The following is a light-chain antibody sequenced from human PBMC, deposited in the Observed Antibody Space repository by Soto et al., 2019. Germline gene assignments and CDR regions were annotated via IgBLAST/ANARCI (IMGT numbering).Light chain of an antibody. V-gene: IGLV2-14*01. CDR2: EVS. CDR3: SSYTSINSHV. J-gene: IGLJ1*01. Sequence: QSVLTQPASVSGSPGQSITISCAGTSIDVGGYNLVSWYQQHPGKVPKLMISEVSNRPSGVSKRFSGSKSGNTASLTISGLQADDEADYYCSSYTSINSHVFGTGTKVTVL. CDR1: SIDVGGYNL.